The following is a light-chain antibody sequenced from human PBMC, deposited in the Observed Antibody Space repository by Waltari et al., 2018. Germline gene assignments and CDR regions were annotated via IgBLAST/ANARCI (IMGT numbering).Light chain of an antibody. CDR2: AVS. Sequence: QSALTQPASVSGSPGQSITIPCTGPRSDVGNYKRVSWYQQHPGKAPNLMIYAVSKRPSGVSERFSGSKSGDMASLTISGLQPEDEAEYFCSSYAGSSKGVFGGGTKVTVL. CDR1: RSDVGNYKR. CDR3: SSYAGSSKGV. V-gene: IGLV2-23*02. J-gene: IGLJ2*01.